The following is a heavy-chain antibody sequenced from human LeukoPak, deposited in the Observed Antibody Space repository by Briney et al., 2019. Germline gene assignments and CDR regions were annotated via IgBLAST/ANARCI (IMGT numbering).Heavy chain of an antibody. CDR2: INSDGSST. CDR3: ARDRYYNIDV. J-gene: IGHJ6*02. Sequence: PGGSLSLSCAASGFTFSSYWMHWVRQAPGKGLVWVSHINSDGSSTAYADSVKGRFTISRDNAKNTLYLQMNSLRAEDTAVYYCARDRYYNIDVWGQGTTVTVSS. V-gene: IGHV3-74*01. CDR1: GFTFSSYW.